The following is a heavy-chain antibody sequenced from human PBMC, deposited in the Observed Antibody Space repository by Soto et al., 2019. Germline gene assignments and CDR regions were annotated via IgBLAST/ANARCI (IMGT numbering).Heavy chain of an antibody. J-gene: IGHJ4*02. CDR1: GYTFTSYG. CDR2: IRVYNGNT. V-gene: IGHV1-18*01. CDR3: ARDSPPIDY. Sequence: QVQLVQSGAEVKKPGASVKVSCKASGYTFTSYGISWVRQAPGQGLEWMGWIRVYNGNTNYAQKLQGRVTMTTDTPTSTADRELRRLKAVDTAVYYCARDSPPIDYWGQGTLVTVSS.